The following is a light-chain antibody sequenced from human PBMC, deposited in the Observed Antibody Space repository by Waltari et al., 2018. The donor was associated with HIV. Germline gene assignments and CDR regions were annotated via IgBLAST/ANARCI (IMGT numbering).Light chain of an antibody. V-gene: IGKV3-20*01. Sequence: EIVLTQSPGTLSLSPGERATLSCRASQSANSNYLAWYQQKPGQAPRLLIYGASSRSTGIPDRFSGSGAGTDFTLIISRLEPEDFAVYYCQQSGTFGPGTKVDIK. J-gene: IGKJ3*01. CDR3: QQSGT. CDR2: GAS. CDR1: QSANSNY.